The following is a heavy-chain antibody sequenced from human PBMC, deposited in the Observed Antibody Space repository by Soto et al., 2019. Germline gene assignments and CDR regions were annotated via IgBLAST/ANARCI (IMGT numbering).Heavy chain of an antibody. D-gene: IGHD6-13*01. CDR3: ASSAGLDHLLNYYGLNV. CDR2: IIPVLGTP. J-gene: IGHJ6*02. Sequence: QVHLVQSSAEVKKPGSSVKVSCKASGGTFTSTAFSWVRQAPGQGLEWMGGIIPVLGTPNYAQKFQARVTIPADASTTTVHMELSSLRSDDTAVYYCASSAGLDHLLNYYGLNVWGQGTTVTVSS. V-gene: IGHV1-69*01. CDR1: GGTFTSTA.